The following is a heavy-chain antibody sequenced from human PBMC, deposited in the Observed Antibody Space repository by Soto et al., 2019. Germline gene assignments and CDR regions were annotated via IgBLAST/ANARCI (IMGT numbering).Heavy chain of an antibody. CDR1: GGSISSYY. D-gene: IGHD6-13*01. J-gene: IGHJ4*02. CDR2: IYYSGST. Sequence: SETLSLTCTVSGGSISSYYWSWIRQPPGKGLEWIGYIYYSGSTNYNPSLKSRVTISVDTSKNQFSLKLSSVTAADTAVYYCARGYSSSWYKAYYFDYWGQGTLVTVSS. V-gene: IGHV4-59*08. CDR3: ARGYSSSWYKAYYFDY.